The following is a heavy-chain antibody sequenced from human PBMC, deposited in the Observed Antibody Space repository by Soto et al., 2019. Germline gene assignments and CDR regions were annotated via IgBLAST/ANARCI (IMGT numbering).Heavy chain of an antibody. V-gene: IGHV1-3*04. CDR2: INTATGHP. CDR1: GYTFSSYH. Sequence: QVQLVQSGAEVQRPGASVKVSCQASGYTFSSYHMHWVRQAPGQSLEWMGRINTATGHPTYSQKFQGKITMTSDTFARTGWMELSSQISEDTAVYFCVASTGWWAFHYWGQGTLVTVPS. CDR3: VASTGWWAFHY. J-gene: IGHJ4*02. D-gene: IGHD6-19*01.